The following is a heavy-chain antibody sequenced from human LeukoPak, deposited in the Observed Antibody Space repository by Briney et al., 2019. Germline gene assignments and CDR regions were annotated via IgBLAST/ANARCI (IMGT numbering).Heavy chain of an antibody. CDR1: GYRFTNYW. Sequence: GESLKISCKASGYRFTNYWIGCVRQMPGKGLGWMGIINPADGYTRYSPSFQGQVTISADTSIFTAYLQWSSLKASDTAIYYCARPHDTGVGASGSGWSYFDFWGQGTLITVSS. J-gene: IGHJ4*02. CDR2: INPADGYT. V-gene: IGHV5-51*01. CDR3: ARPHDTGVGASGSGWSYFDF. D-gene: IGHD6-19*01.